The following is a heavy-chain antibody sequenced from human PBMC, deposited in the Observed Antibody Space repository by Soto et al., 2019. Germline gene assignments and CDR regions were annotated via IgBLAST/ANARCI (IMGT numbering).Heavy chain of an antibody. V-gene: IGHV3-30*18. J-gene: IGHJ4*02. CDR3: AKDPQDIVVVPAAIGIDY. CDR1: GFTFSSYG. Sequence: GGSLRLSCAASGFTFSSYGMHWVRQAPGKGLEWVAVISYDGSNKYYADSVKGRFTISRDNSKNTLYLQMNSLRAEDTAVYYCAKDPQDIVVVPAAIGIDYWGQGTLVTVSS. CDR2: ISYDGSNK. D-gene: IGHD2-2*01.